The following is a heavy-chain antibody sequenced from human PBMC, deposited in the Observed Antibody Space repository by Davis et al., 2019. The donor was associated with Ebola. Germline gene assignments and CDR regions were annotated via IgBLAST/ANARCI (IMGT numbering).Heavy chain of an antibody. Sequence: ASVKVSCKASGYTFTSYAMHWVRQAPGQRLEWMGWINAGNGNTKYSQKFQGRVTITRDTSASKAYMELSSLRSENTAVYYCARGGEGFLEWLAWFDPWGQGTLVTVSS. J-gene: IGHJ5*02. V-gene: IGHV1-3*01. CDR3: ARGGEGFLEWLAWFDP. CDR1: GYTFTSYA. CDR2: INAGNGNT. D-gene: IGHD3-3*01.